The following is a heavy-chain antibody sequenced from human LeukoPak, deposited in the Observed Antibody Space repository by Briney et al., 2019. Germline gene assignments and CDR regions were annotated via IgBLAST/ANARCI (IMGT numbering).Heavy chain of an antibody. CDR1: GYTLTELS. V-gene: IGHV1-24*01. D-gene: IGHD4-17*01. CDR2: FDPEDGET. J-gene: IGHJ4*02. CDR3: ATADDYGDYGGY. Sequence: GASVKVSCKVSGYTLTELSMHWVRQAPGRGLEWMGGFDPEDGETNKAQKFQGRVTMTEDTSTDTAYMELSSLRSEDTAVYYCATADDYGDYGGYWGQGTLVTVSS.